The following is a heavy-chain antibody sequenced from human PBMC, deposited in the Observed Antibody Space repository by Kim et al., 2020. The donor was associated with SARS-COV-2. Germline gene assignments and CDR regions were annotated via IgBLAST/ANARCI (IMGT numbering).Heavy chain of an antibody. CDR3: ARRTNRGTLDY. V-gene: IGHV1-69*01. CDR2: A. Sequence: ASDAQKFQGRGTITADESTSTAYMELSSLRSEDTAVYYCARRTNRGTLDYWGQGTLVTVSS. D-gene: IGHD1-1*01. J-gene: IGHJ4*02.